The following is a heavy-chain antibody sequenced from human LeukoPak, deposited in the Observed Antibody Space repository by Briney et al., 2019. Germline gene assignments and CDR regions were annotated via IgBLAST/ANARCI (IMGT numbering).Heavy chain of an antibody. CDR1: GFTFSSYA. CDR2: ISYDGSNK. Sequence: PRGSLRLSCAASGFTFSSYAMTWVRQAPGKGLEWVAVISYDGSNKNYADSVKGRFTISRDNSKNTLYLQMNSLRAEDTAVYYCARDDCSGGSCYRSWFDPWGQGTLVTVSS. J-gene: IGHJ5*02. CDR3: ARDDCSGGSCYRSWFDP. D-gene: IGHD2-15*01. V-gene: IGHV3-30-3*01.